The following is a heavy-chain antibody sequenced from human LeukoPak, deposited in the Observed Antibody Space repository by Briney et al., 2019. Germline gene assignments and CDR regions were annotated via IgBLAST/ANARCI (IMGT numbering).Heavy chain of an antibody. V-gene: IGHV3-21*01. CDR1: GFAFSTSA. Sequence: GGSLRLSCAASGFAFSTSAMNWVRQVPGKGLEWVSSIDYDSSHIYYAASVRGRFTISRDNARNSVYLQMNSLRVEDTAVYYCARDPLRYLRVGHYDYWGQGTLVAVSS. CDR2: IDYDSSHI. CDR3: ARDPLRYLRVGHYDY. J-gene: IGHJ4*02. D-gene: IGHD3-9*01.